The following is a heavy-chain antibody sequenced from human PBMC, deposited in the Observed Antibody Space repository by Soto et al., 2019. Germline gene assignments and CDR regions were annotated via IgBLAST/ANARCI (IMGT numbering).Heavy chain of an antibody. CDR3: ARADCSSTNCPIWN. Sequence: GASVKVSCKTSGYPFTSYYMHWVRQAPGQGLEWVGIINPSGGSTTYAQNFQGRVTMTRDTSTSTVYMELSSLRSEDTAVYFCARADCSSTNCPIWNWGQGTLVTSPQ. CDR1: GYPFTSYY. V-gene: IGHV1-46*01. J-gene: IGHJ4*02. CDR2: INPSGGST. D-gene: IGHD2-2*01.